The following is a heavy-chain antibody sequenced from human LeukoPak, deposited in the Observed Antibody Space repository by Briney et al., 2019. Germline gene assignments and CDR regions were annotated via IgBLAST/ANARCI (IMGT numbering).Heavy chain of an antibody. CDR3: ARSSGWYDY. D-gene: IGHD6-19*01. CDR2: ISSSGSTI. Sequence: GGSLRLSCAASGFTVSSNYLSWVRQAPGKGLEWVSYISSSGSTIYYADSVKGRFTISRDNAKNSLYLQMNSLRAEDTAVYYCARSSGWYDYWGQGTLVTVSS. V-gene: IGHV3-11*01. J-gene: IGHJ4*02. CDR1: GFTVSSNY.